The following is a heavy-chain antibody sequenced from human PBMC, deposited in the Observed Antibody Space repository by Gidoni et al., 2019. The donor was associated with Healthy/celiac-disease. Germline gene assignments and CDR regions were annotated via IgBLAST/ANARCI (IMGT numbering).Heavy chain of an antibody. Sequence: QVQLVQSGAEVKKPGASVKVSCKASGYTFTSYGISWVRQAPGQGLEWMGWISDYNGNTNYAQKLQGRVTMTTDTSTSTAYMELRSLRSDDTAVYYCARDLRYYDSSGYSHIDAFDIWGQGTMVTVSS. J-gene: IGHJ3*02. V-gene: IGHV1-18*01. CDR3: ARDLRYYDSSGYSHIDAFDI. CDR2: ISDYNGNT. CDR1: GYTFTSYG. D-gene: IGHD3-22*01.